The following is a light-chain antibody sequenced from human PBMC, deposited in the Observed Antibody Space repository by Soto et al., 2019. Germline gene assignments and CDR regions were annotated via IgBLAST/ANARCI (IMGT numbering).Light chain of an antibody. Sequence: DIQMTQSPSSLSASVGDRVTITCRASQSISSYLNWYQQKPGKAPKLLIYAASSLQSGVPSRFSGSGSGTDFTLTISCLQPEDFATYYCQQALTFGGGTKVEIK. CDR2: AAS. J-gene: IGKJ4*01. CDR3: QQALT. V-gene: IGKV1-39*01. CDR1: QSISSY.